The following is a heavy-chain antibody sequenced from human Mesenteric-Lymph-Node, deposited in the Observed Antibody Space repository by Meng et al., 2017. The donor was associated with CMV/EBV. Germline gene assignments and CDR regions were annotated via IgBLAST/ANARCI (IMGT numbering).Heavy chain of an antibody. CDR1: GFTFSEHY. D-gene: IGHD1-7*01. Sequence: AYGFTFSEHYMTWLRQAPGKGLEWVSYISTSSRYTNYADSVKGRFTISRDNAKNSLYLQMNSLRAEDTAVYSCARGGNYPNYYFDYWGQGTLVTVSS. CDR3: ARGGNYPNYYFDY. CDR2: ISTSSRYT. J-gene: IGHJ4*02. V-gene: IGHV3-11*06.